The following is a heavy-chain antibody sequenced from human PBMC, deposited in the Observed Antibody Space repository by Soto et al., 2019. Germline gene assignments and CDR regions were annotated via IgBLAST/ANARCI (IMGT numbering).Heavy chain of an antibody. D-gene: IGHD3-22*01. Sequence: QVHLMQSGAEVKKPGSSVKVSCKASGGTFSSDAITWVRQAPGQGLEWVGRIIPIFGTTNYAQNLQGRVTISADKSTLTSYMELHSLTSDDTALYYCARDRTDSGYYTNWVDPWGQGTQVTVSS. CDR2: IIPIFGTT. CDR3: ARDRTDSGYYTNWVDP. J-gene: IGHJ5*02. CDR1: GGTFSSDA. V-gene: IGHV1-69*06.